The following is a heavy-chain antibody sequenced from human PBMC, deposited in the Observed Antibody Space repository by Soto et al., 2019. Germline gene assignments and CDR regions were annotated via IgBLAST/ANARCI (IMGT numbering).Heavy chain of an antibody. CDR1: GYTFTNYA. Sequence: QVQLVQSGAEVKKPGASVKVSCKASGYTFTNYAMHWVRQAPGQRLEWMGWINAGNGKTRYSQKFQGRVTITRETGGGTGYVELSRLRFEDTACEFCARGPDMATSHYYFSGLAVWGQGTTVTVSS. V-gene: IGHV1-3*01. CDR2: INAGNGKT. CDR3: ARGPDMATSHYYFSGLAV. J-gene: IGHJ6*02.